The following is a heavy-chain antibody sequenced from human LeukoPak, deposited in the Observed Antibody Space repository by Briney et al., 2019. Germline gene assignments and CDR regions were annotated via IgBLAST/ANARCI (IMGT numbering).Heavy chain of an antibody. Sequence: GGSLRLSCAASGFTFSSYGMHWVRQAPGKGLEYVSAISSNGGSTYYANSVKGRFTISRDNSKNTLYRQMGSLRAEDMAVYYCARDVAGINDYWGQGTLVTVSS. V-gene: IGHV3-64*01. CDR2: ISSNGGST. J-gene: IGHJ4*02. CDR3: ARDVAGINDY. CDR1: GFTFSSYG. D-gene: IGHD6-19*01.